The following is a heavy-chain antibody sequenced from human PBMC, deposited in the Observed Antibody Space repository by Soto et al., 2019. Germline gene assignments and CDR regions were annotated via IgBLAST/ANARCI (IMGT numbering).Heavy chain of an antibody. CDR3: ARDSRPHHCSSTSCYLDY. Sequence: PSETLSLTCTVSGGSISSSSYYWGWIRQPPGKGLEWIGSIYYSGSTYYNPSLKSRVTISVDTSKNQFSLKLSSVTAADTAVYYCARDSRPHHCSSTSCYLDYWGQGTLVTVSS. CDR1: GGSISSSSYY. D-gene: IGHD2-2*01. J-gene: IGHJ4*02. CDR2: IYYSGST. V-gene: IGHV4-39*07.